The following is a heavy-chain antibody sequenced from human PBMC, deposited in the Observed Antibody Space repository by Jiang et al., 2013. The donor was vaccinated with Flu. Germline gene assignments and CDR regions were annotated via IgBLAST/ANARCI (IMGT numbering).Heavy chain of an antibody. J-gene: IGHJ4*02. Sequence: KASGYSFTTSYMHWVRQAPGQGLEWMGLINPSGGGTRYAQKFQGRITMTTDTSSSTVYMELNSLKIEDTAVYSCARGGSSAWDLFDYWGQGTLVTVSS. CDR1: GYSFTTSY. D-gene: IGHD6-19*01. CDR2: INPSGGGT. CDR3: ARGGSSAWDLFDY. V-gene: IGHV1-46*01.